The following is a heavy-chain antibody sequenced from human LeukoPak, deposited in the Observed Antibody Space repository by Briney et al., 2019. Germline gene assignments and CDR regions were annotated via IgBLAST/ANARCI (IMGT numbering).Heavy chain of an antibody. Sequence: PGRSLRLSCAASGFTFSSYGMHWVRQAPGKGLEWVAVIWYDGSNKYCADSVKGRFTISRDNSKNTLYLQMNSLRAEDTAVYYCARGNDYYDSSGYYYPFDYWGQGTLVTVSS. CDR3: ARGNDYYDSSGYYYPFDY. D-gene: IGHD3-22*01. CDR1: GFTFSSYG. CDR2: IWYDGSNK. J-gene: IGHJ4*02. V-gene: IGHV3-33*01.